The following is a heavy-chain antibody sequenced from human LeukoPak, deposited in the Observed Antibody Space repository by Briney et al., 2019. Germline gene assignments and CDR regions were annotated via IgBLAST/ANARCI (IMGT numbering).Heavy chain of an antibody. V-gene: IGHV3-66*01. CDR2: IYTGETT. CDR3: TRDPPLTRGYGMDV. D-gene: IGHD3-9*01. CDR1: GFIVNSCY. J-gene: IGHJ6*02. Sequence: PGGSLRLSCAASGFIVNSCYMSWVRRAPGKGLEWVSVIYTGETTFYGDSMKCSFTISRNNSRNTVYLQMNSLRADDTAVYYCTRDPPLTRGYGMDVWGQGTTVTVSS.